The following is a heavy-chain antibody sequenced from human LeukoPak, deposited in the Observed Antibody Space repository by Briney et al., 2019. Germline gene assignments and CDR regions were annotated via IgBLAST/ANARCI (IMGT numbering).Heavy chain of an antibody. CDR3: ARERGYFDY. CDR2: ISSSGSTI. CDR1: GFTFGSYE. Sequence: GGSLRLSWAASGFTFGSYEMNWVRQAPGKGLEWVSYISSSGSTIYYADSVKGRFTISRDNAKNSLYLQMNSLRAEDTAVYYCARERGYFDYWGQGTLVTVSS. J-gene: IGHJ4*02. V-gene: IGHV3-48*03.